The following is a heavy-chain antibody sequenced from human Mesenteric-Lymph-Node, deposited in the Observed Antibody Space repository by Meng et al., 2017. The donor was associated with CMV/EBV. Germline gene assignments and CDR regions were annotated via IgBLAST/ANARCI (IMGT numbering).Heavy chain of an antibody. CDR2: IYSGGTT. CDR1: GGSISSSSYY. J-gene: IGHJ6*02. D-gene: IGHD3-16*01. CDR3: ASLRWGEYGMDF. V-gene: IGHV3-53*01. Sequence: ETLSLTCTVSGGSISSSSYYWGWIRQPPGKGLEWFSVIYSGGTTYYADSVKGRFTISRDNSKNTLYLQMNSLRAEDTAVYYCASLRWGEYGMDFWGQGTAVTVSS.